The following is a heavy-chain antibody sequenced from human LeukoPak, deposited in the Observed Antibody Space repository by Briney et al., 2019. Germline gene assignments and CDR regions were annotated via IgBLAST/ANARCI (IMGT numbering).Heavy chain of an antibody. D-gene: IGHD2-15*01. CDR2: INPNSGGT. V-gene: IGHV1-2*02. J-gene: IGHJ3*02. Sequence: ASVKVSCKASGYTFTGYYMHWVRQAPGQGLERMGWINPNSGGTNYAQKFQGRVTMTRDTSISTAYMELSRLRSDDTAVYYCAYCSGGSCYSGAFDIWGQGTMVTVSS. CDR3: AYCSGGSCYSGAFDI. CDR1: GYTFTGYY.